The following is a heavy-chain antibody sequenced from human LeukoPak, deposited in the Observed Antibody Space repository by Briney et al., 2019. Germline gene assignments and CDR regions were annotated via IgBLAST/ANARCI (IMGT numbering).Heavy chain of an antibody. CDR1: GYTFTSYG. J-gene: IGHJ4*02. Sequence: ASVKVSCKASGYTFTSYGISWVQQAPGQGLEWMGWISAYNGNTNYAQELQGRVTMTTDTSTSTAYMELRSLRSDDTAVYYCARQEERYSGSRSTLLDYWGQGTLVTVSS. V-gene: IGHV1-18*01. CDR2: ISAYNGNT. CDR3: ARQEERYSGSRSTLLDY. D-gene: IGHD5-12*01.